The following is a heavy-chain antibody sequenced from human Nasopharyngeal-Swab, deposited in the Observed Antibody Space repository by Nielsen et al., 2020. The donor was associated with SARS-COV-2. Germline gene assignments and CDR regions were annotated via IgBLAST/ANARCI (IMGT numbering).Heavy chain of an antibody. Sequence: VRQAPGKGLEWVANIKQDGSEKYYADSVKGRFTISRDNAKNTLYLQMNSLRAEDTAVYYCARDTYWGQGTLVTVSS. CDR3: ARDTY. V-gene: IGHV3-7*03. J-gene: IGHJ4*02. CDR2: IKQDGSEK.